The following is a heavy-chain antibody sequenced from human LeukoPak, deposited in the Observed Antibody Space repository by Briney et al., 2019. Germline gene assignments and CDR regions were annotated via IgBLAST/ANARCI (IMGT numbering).Heavy chain of an antibody. D-gene: IGHD3-22*01. V-gene: IGHV4-4*02. CDR3: ARLYYYDSSGYDFDY. CDR2: IYHSGST. J-gene: IGHJ4*02. Sequence: SETLSLTCAVSGGSISSSNWWSWVRQPPGRGLEWIGEIYHSGSTNYNPSLKSRVTISVDKSKNQFSLKLSSVTAADTAVYYCARLYYYDSSGYDFDYWGQGTLVTVSS. CDR1: GGSISSSNW.